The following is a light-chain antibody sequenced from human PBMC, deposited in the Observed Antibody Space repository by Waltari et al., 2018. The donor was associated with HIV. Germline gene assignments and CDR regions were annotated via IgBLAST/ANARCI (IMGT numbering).Light chain of an antibody. V-gene: IGLV2-8*01. CDR1: SGDIGSYDF. J-gene: IGLJ2*01. Sequence: QSALTQPPSASGSPGQSVTISCTGSSGDIGSYDFVSWYQLHPGKVPKLLIYEVVKRPSGVPDRFSGSKSGNTASLTVSGLQSDDEADYICSSYARNNTFVIFGGGTKLTVL. CDR3: SSYARNNTFVI. CDR2: EVV.